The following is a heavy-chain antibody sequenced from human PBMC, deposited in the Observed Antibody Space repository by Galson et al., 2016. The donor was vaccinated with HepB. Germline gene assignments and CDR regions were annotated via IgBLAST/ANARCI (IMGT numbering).Heavy chain of an antibody. Sequence: SLRLSCADSGFTFSNYAMAWVRQVPGKGLEWVSSITGSGDGTYYRDSVRGRFTISRDNTKNTLYFQMNSLRVDDTAIYYCARGKGAGAIDWFDPWGQGALVTVSS. J-gene: IGHJ5*02. V-gene: IGHV3-23*02. CDR3: ARGKGAGAIDWFDP. CDR1: GFTFSNYA. CDR2: ITGSGDGT. D-gene: IGHD3-10*01.